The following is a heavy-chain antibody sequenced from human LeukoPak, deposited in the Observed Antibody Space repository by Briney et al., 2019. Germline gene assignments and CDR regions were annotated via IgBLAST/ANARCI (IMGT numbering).Heavy chain of an antibody. V-gene: IGHV4-39*01. D-gene: IGHD3-22*01. Sequence: SETLSLTCTLSGRSISSSSYHWGWIRQPPGKGLEWIGTIYYGGSTYYNPSLKSRVTISVDTSKKQFSLKLTSVTAADAAVYYCSRLGDYYDSSGYFDAFDIWGQGTMVTVFS. J-gene: IGHJ3*02. CDR1: GRSISSSSYH. CDR2: IYYGGST. CDR3: SRLGDYYDSSGYFDAFDI.